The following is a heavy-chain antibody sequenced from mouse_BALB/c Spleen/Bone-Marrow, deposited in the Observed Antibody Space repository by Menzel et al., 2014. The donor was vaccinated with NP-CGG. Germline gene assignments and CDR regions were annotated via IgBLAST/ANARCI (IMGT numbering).Heavy chain of an antibody. J-gene: IGHJ1*01. CDR2: IDTSDSYT. Sequence: VKLMESGAELVMPGASVKMSCKASGYTFTDYWMHWVKQRPGQGLEWIGAIDTSDSYTSYNQKFKGKATLTVDESSSTAYMQLSSLTSEDSAVYYCTRDYYGRGWYFDVWGAGTTFTVSS. D-gene: IGHD1-1*01. CDR1: GYTFTDYW. CDR3: TRDYYGRGWYFDV. V-gene: IGHV1-69*01.